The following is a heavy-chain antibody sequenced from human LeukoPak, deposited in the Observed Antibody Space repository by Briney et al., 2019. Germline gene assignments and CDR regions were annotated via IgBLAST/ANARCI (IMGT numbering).Heavy chain of an antibody. Sequence: GGSLRLSCAASGFTFSSYWMHWVRQAPGKGLVWVSRINSDGSSTSYADYVKGRFTISRDNAKNTLYLQMNSLRAEDTAVYYCAIQGYCSSTSCYTDENWFDPWGQGTLVTVSS. CDR1: GFTFSSYW. CDR2: INSDGSST. V-gene: IGHV3-74*01. CDR3: AIQGYCSSTSCYTDENWFDP. J-gene: IGHJ5*02. D-gene: IGHD2-2*02.